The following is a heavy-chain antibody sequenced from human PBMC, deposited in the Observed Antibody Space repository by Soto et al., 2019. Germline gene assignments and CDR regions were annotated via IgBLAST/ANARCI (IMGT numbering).Heavy chain of an antibody. Sequence: SQTPPLTYAVSGGTISNGDYSWSWIRQPPGKGLEWIGYIYHSGSTYYNPSLKSRVTISIDSSKNQFTLKLTSVTAADTAVYYCARGHDSNDNWGQGTLVTVSS. D-gene: IGHD3-22*01. CDR3: ARGHDSNDN. J-gene: IGHJ4*02. CDR2: IYHSGST. CDR1: GGTISNGDYS. V-gene: IGHV4-30-2*01.